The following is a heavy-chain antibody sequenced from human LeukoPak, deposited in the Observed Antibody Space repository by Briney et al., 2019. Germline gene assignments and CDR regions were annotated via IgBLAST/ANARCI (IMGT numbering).Heavy chain of an antibody. CDR2: IYYSGAT. D-gene: IGHD3-3*02. Sequence: SETLSLTCTFSGDSIRSYYWSWIRQPPGKGLEWLGYIYYSGATNYNPSLKSRLTMSLDTSKKQLSLRLTSVTAADTAVYYCARHLRSFPDCWGQGTLVTVSS. CDR1: GDSIRSYY. V-gene: IGHV4-59*08. J-gene: IGHJ4*02. CDR3: ARHLRSFPDC.